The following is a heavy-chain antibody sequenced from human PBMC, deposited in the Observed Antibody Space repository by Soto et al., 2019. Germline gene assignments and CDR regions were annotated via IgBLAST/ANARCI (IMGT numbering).Heavy chain of an antibody. CDR1: GGSISSYY. CDR3: ARDRRVGALDWFDP. CDR2: IYTSGST. V-gene: IGHV4-4*07. D-gene: IGHD1-26*01. Sequence: QVQLQESGPGLVKPSETLSLTCTVSGGSISSYYWSWIRQPAGKGLAWIGRIYTSGSTNYNPSLKSRVTMSVDTSKNQFSLRLSSVTAADTAVYYCARDRRVGALDWFDPWGQGTLVTVSS. J-gene: IGHJ5*02.